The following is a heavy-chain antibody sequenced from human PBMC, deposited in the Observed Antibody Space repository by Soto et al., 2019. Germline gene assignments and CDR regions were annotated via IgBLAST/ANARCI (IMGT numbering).Heavy chain of an antibody. CDR2: IYISGST. CDR1: GFTVSSSY. J-gene: IGHJ5*02. V-gene: IGHV3-66*01. CDR3: ARGKVGTNPNWLDP. Sequence: EVQLVESGGGLVQPGGSLRLSCAASGFTVSSSYLYWVRQAPGRGLEWVSSIYISGSTYYADSVQGRFTISRDNSKNTLYLQMNSLRAEDTAVYYCARGKVGTNPNWLDPWGQGPLVTVSS. D-gene: IGHD1-26*01.